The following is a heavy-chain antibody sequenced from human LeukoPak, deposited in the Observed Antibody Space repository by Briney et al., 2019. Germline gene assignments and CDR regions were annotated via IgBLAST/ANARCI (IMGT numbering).Heavy chain of an antibody. CDR2: IRSDGTKT. CDR1: GFTFSIYG. D-gene: IGHD5-24*01. Sequence: GGSLRLSCAASGFTFSIYGMHWVRQAPGKGLEWVTFIRSDGTKTHYADSVKGRFTISRDNSKNTLFLQIDNLRVDDTAVYYCAKGRGKDGQNLFDYWGQGTLITVSS. J-gene: IGHJ4*02. CDR3: AKGRGKDGQNLFDY. V-gene: IGHV3-30*02.